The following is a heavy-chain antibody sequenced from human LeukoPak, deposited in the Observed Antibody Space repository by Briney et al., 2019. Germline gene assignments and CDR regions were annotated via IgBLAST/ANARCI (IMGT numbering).Heavy chain of an antibody. CDR3: LRFLEWLLYPPNYYMDV. D-gene: IGHD3-3*01. Sequence: ASVKVSCKASGYTFTSYGISWVRQAPGQGLEWMGWISAYNGNTNYAQKLQGRVTMTTDTSTSTAYMELRRLRSDDTAVYYILRFLEWLLYPPNYYMDVWGKGTTVTVSS. V-gene: IGHV1-18*01. J-gene: IGHJ6*03. CDR2: ISAYNGNT. CDR1: GYTFTSYG.